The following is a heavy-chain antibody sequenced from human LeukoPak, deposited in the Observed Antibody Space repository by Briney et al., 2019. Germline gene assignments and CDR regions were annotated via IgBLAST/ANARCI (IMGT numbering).Heavy chain of an antibody. J-gene: IGHJ4*02. V-gene: IGHV3-21*01. CDR3: ARGGLTVTDPFDY. D-gene: IGHD4-17*01. Sequence: WASLRLSGAASGFTFTTYSRNWVRQAPGPGLHWVSSISSSSSYIYYADSVKGRFTISRDNAKNSLYLQMNSLRAEDTAVYYCARGGLTVTDPFDYWGQGTLVTVSS. CDR2: ISSSSSYI. CDR1: GFTFTTYS.